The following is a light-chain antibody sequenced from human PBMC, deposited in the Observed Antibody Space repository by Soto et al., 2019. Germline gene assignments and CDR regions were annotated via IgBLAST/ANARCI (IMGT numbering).Light chain of an antibody. Sequence: QSALTQPASVSGSPGQTITISCTGTSGDVDAFDYVSWYQHHPGKVPKLMIFEVSDRPSGVSDRFSGSKSGSTASLTISGLQAEDEADYFCTSFTSSSTQVFGTGTKVTVL. J-gene: IGLJ1*01. CDR3: TSFTSSSTQV. V-gene: IGLV2-14*01. CDR2: EVS. CDR1: SGDVDAFDY.